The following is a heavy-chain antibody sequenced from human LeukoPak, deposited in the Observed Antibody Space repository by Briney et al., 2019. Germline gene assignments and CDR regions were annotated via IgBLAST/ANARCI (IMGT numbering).Heavy chain of an antibody. Sequence: SETLSLTCAVYGGSFSGYYWSWIRQPPGKGLEWIGGINHSGSTNYNPSLKSRVTISVDTSKNQFSLKLSSVTAADTAVYYCARVSGSYYAYNWFDPWGQGTLVTVSS. J-gene: IGHJ5*02. CDR3: ARVSGSYYAYNWFDP. V-gene: IGHV4-34*01. CDR2: INHSGST. CDR1: GGSFSGYY. D-gene: IGHD1-26*01.